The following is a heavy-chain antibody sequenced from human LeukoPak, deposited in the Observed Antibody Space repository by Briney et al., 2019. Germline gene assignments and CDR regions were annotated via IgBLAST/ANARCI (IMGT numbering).Heavy chain of an antibody. D-gene: IGHD6-19*01. CDR2: INPNSGGT. CDR3: AVYSSGVVTLNY. V-gene: IGHV1-2*02. CDR1: GYTFTGYY. Sequence: ASVKVSCKASGYTFTGYYMHWVRQAPGQGLEWMGWINPNSGGTNYAQKFQGRVTMTRDTSISTAYMELGRLRSDDTAVYYCAVYSSGVVTLNYWGQGTLVTVSS. J-gene: IGHJ4*02.